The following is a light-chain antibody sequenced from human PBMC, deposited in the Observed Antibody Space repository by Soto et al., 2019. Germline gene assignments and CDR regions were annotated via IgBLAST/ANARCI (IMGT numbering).Light chain of an antibody. J-gene: IGKJ4*01. CDR2: AAS. CDR3: HKYNSAPLP. Sequence: DVQMTQSPSSLSASVGDRVTITCRASQGITPYLAWFQQKPGKVPKLLIYAASTLQLGVPSRFSGSGSGTDFTLPISSLQPEDVATYYCHKYNSAPLPFGGGTKVEIK. V-gene: IGKV1-27*01. CDR1: QGITPY.